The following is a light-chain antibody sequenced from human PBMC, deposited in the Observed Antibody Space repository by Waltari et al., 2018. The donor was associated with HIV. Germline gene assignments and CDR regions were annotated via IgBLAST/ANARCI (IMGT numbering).Light chain of an antibody. Sequence: QSALTQPASVSGSPGQSITISCTRTSSDVATYKLVSWYQQHPGKAPKLMIYEVSKWPSGVCVLYSGSKSVDTSFLTISGLQAEDEADYYCCSYVSNVIFGGGTKLTV. J-gene: IGLJ2*01. CDR3: CSYVSNVI. CDR1: SSDVATYKL. V-gene: IGLV2-23*02. CDR2: EVS.